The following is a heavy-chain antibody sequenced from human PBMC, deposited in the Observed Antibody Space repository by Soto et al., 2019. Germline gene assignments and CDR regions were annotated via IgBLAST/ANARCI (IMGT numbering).Heavy chain of an antibody. J-gene: IGHJ6*02. V-gene: IGHV3-30*18. Sequence: GGSLRLSCAASGFTFSSYGMHWVRQAPGKGLEWVAVISYDGSNKYYADSVKGRFTISRDNSKNTLYLQMNSLRAEDTAVYYCAKDLHFSFLSHYGMDVWGQGTTVTVSS. CDR1: GFTFSSYG. CDR3: AKDLHFSFLSHYGMDV. D-gene: IGHD3-3*02. CDR2: ISYDGSNK.